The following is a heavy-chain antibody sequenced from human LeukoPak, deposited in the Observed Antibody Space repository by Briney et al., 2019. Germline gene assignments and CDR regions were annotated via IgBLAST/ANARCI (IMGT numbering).Heavy chain of an antibody. J-gene: IGHJ3*02. V-gene: IGHV3-23*01. CDR3: AKVLGEYYYDSSGYYYVEGDRAFDI. CDR1: GFTVSSNY. CDR2: ISGSGGST. D-gene: IGHD3-22*01. Sequence: PGGSLRLSCAASGFTVSSNYMSWVRQAPGKGLEWVSAISGSGGSTYYADSVKGRFTISRDNSKNTLYLQMNSLRAEDTAVYYCAKVLGEYYYDSSGYYYVEGDRAFDIWGQGTMVTVSS.